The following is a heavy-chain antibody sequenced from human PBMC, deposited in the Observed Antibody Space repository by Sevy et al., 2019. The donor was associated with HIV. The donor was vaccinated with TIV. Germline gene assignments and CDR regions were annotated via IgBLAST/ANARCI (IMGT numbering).Heavy chain of an antibody. CDR3: QIGRPLREFDSSGYFFDS. Sequence: SETLSLTCAVYGASFRNFYWSWIRQSPGKGLEWSGEIHHSGSTNFNPSLESRVTMSEDKSKSQFSLNLRSVTAADTAVYYCQIGRPLREFDSSGYFFDSWGPGTLVTVSS. D-gene: IGHD3-22*01. J-gene: IGHJ4*02. CDR1: GASFRNFY. V-gene: IGHV4-34*01. CDR2: IHHSGST.